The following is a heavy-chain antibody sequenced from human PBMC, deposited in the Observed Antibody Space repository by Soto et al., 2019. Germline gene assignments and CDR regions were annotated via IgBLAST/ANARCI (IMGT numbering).Heavy chain of an antibody. V-gene: IGHV1-69*02. CDR2: IIPILGIA. D-gene: IGHD6-13*01. Sequence: SVKVSCKASGGTFSSYTISWVRQAPGQGLEWMGRIIPILGIANYAQKFQGRVTITADKSTSTAYMELSSLRSEDTAVYYCASWGIAAAGPNWFDPWGQGTLVTVSS. CDR1: GGTFSSYT. J-gene: IGHJ5*02. CDR3: ASWGIAAAGPNWFDP.